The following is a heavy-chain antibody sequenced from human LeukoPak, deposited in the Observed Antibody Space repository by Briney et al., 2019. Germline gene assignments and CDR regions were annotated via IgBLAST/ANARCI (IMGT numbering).Heavy chain of an antibody. CDR3: ARGGYSYGTNWFDP. V-gene: IGHV4-61*01. J-gene: IGHJ5*02. D-gene: IGHD5-18*01. CDR2: IYYSGST. CDR1: GVSVSSGSYY. Sequence: SETLSLTCTVSGVSVSSGSYYWSWIRQPPGKGLEWIGYIYYSGSTNYNPPLKSRVTISVDTSKNQFSLKLSSVTAADTAVYYCARGGYSYGTNWFDPWGQGTLVTVSS.